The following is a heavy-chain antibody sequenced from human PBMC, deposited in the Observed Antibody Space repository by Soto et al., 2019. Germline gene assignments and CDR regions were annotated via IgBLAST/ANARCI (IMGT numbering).Heavy chain of an antibody. CDR3: ARGPLRDGYSHYYGMDV. V-gene: IGHV4-59*01. Sequence: SETLSLTCTVSGDSISSYSWSWIRQPPGKGLEWIGNIHYNGNTKYSPSLKSRVTMSVDTSKNHFSLKLISVTTADTAVYYCARGPLRDGYSHYYGMDVWGQGTTVTVSS. CDR2: IHYNGNT. CDR1: GDSISSYS. D-gene: IGHD5-18*01. J-gene: IGHJ6*02.